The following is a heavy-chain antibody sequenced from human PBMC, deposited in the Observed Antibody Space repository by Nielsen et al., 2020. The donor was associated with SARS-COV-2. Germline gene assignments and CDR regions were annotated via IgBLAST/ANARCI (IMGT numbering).Heavy chain of an antibody. D-gene: IGHD3-22*01. J-gene: IGHJ4*02. CDR2: ISGSGGGT. CDR3: ARDRYDSSGTDYFDY. CDR1: GFIFSSYA. V-gene: IGHV3-23*01. Sequence: GESLKISCAASGFIFSSYAMSWVRQAPGKGLEWVSTISGSGGGTYYADSVKGRFTISRDNSKNTLYLQMNSLRAEDTAVYYCARDRYDSSGTDYFDYWGQGTLVTVSS.